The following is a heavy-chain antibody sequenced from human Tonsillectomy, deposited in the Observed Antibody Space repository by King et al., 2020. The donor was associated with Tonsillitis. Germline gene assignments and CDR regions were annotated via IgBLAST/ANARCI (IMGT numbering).Heavy chain of an antibody. CDR3: ARLRLVPYYFDY. J-gene: IGHJ4*02. CDR1: GYNFTSYW. D-gene: IGHD6-13*01. CDR2: IYPDDSDT. Sequence: QLVQSGAEVRKPGESLKISCKGSGYNFTSYWIGWVRQRPGKGLEWMGIIYPDDSDTRYSPPFQGQVTISADKSISTAYLQWSSLKASDTAMYYCARLRLVPYYFDYWGQGTRVTVSS. V-gene: IGHV5-51*03.